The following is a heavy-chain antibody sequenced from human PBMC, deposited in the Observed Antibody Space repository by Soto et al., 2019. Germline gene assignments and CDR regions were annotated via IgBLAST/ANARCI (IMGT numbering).Heavy chain of an antibody. J-gene: IGHJ6*02. V-gene: IGHV3-48*02. D-gene: IGHD3-10*01. CDR3: TRDQHYYGSGSYYYYGMDV. CDR1: GFTFSSYS. CDR2: ISSSSSTI. Sequence: GSLRLSCAASGFTFSSYSMNWVRQAPGKGLEWVSYISSSSSTIYYADSVKGRFTISRDNAKNSLHLQMNSLRDEDTAVYYCTRDQHYYGSGSYYYYGMDVWGQGTTVTVSS.